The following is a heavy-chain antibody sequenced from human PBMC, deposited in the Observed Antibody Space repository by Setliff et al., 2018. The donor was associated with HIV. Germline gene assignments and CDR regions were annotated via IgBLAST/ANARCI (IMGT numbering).Heavy chain of an antibody. V-gene: IGHV1-46*01. J-gene: IGHJ4*02. Sequence: ASVKVSCKASGYNFTSYYMHWVRQAPGQGLEWMGIINPSGGSTSYAQKFQGRVTLTRDTSASTAYMELSSLRSEDTAVYYCARKGSGSSFDFEYWGQGTLVTVSS. CDR3: ARKGSGSSFDFEY. CDR2: INPSGGST. CDR1: GYNFTSYY. D-gene: IGHD3-10*01.